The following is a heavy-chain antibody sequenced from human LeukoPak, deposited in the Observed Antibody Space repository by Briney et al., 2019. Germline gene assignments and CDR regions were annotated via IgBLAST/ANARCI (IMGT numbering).Heavy chain of an antibody. D-gene: IGHD1-1*01. Sequence: PGGSLRLSCAASGFTFSSYGMHWVRQAPGKGLEWVAFIRYDGSNKYYADSVKGRFTISRDNSKNTLYLQMNSLRAEDTAVYYCAKLMKLERGTFDYWGQGTLVTVSS. CDR2: IRYDGSNK. V-gene: IGHV3-30*02. J-gene: IGHJ4*02. CDR3: AKLMKLERGTFDY. CDR1: GFTFSSYG.